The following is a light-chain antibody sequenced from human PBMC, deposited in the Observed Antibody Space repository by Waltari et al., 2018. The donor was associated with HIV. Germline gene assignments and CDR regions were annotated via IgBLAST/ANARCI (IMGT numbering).Light chain of an antibody. V-gene: IGLV2-14*01. CDR3: SSYTNTDILL. CDR1: NTDIGLYNL. Sequence: QSALTQPASVSGSPGQSITISCTGANTDIGLYNLVSWYRQHPDKAPQLVIYGVNTRPSRVSDRFSGSKSGNTASLTISSLQAEDEADYYCSSYTNTDILLFGGGTKLTVL. CDR2: GVN. J-gene: IGLJ2*01.